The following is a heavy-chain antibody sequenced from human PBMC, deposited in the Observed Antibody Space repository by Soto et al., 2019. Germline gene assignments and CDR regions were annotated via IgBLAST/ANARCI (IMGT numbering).Heavy chain of an antibody. V-gene: IGHV6-1*01. J-gene: IGHJ6*02. CDR1: GDRVSSNSAS. CDR3: VRDREYSYGMEV. D-gene: IGHD3-10*01. Sequence: PXQTLSITCAISGDRVSSNSASWNWIMQSPSRGLEWLGRTYVRSKWYNDYAVAVKSRITINPDTTKNQFSLQLDSVTTEDPAVDFCVRDREYSYGMEVWGQGSTVIVSS. CDR2: TYVRSKWYN.